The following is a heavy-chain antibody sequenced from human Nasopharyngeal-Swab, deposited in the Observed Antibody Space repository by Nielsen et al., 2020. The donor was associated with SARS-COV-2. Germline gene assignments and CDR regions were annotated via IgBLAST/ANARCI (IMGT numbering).Heavy chain of an antibody. V-gene: IGHV4-4*02. Sequence: SETLSLTCAVSGGSISSSDWWCWVRQPPGQGLVWCGEISHNGNANYHPSLKSSVTISLDESRNQFSLNLNSVTAADTAVYYCARSRRGSFDYWGQGTLVTVSS. CDR2: ISHNGNA. CDR3: ARSRRGSFDY. J-gene: IGHJ4*02. CDR1: GGSISSSDW. D-gene: IGHD5-24*01.